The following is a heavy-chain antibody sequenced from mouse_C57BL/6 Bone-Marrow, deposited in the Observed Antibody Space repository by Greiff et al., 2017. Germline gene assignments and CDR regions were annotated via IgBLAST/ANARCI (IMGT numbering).Heavy chain of an antibody. Sequence: QVQLQQSGAELARPGASVKMSCKASGYTFTSYGLSWVKQRTGQGLEWIGEIYPRSGNTYYNEKFKGKATLTADKSSSTAYMELRSLTSEDSAVYFCTRWRIYYSYDGVWWYFDVWGTGTTVTVSS. CDR2: IYPRSGNT. CDR1: GYTFTSYG. CDR3: TRWRIYYSYDGVWWYFDV. J-gene: IGHJ1*03. V-gene: IGHV1-81*01. D-gene: IGHD2-12*01.